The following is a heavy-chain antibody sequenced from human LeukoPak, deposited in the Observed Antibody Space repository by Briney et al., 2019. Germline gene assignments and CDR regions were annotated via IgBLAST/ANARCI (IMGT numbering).Heavy chain of an antibody. V-gene: IGHV3-23*01. CDR1: GFTFSSYA. J-gene: IGHJ4*02. CDR3: AKSEGGWLVPSY. D-gene: IGHD6-19*01. Sequence: GGSLRLSCAASGFTFSSYAMNWVRQAPGKGLEWVSAISGSGRSTYYGDSVKGRFTISRDNSENTLYLQMNSLRAEDTAVYYCAKSEGGWLVPSYWGQGTLVTVSS. CDR2: ISGSGRST.